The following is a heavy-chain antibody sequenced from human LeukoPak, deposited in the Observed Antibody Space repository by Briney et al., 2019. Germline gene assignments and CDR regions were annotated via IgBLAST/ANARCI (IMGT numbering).Heavy chain of an antibody. J-gene: IGHJ3*02. Sequence: GGSLRLSCTASGFTLISYTMNWVRQAPGKGLEWVSYINRGSSTMYYADSVKGRFTISRDNAKNSLYLQMNSLRAEDTGIYYCAREEDDQGAFDIWGQGTMVTVSS. D-gene: IGHD2-15*01. V-gene: IGHV3-48*04. CDR1: GFTLISYT. CDR2: INRGSSTM. CDR3: AREEDDQGAFDI.